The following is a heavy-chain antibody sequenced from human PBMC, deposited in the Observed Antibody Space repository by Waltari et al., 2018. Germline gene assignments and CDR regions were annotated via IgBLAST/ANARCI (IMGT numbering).Heavy chain of an antibody. J-gene: IGHJ4*02. V-gene: IGHV4-59*08. CDR1: GGSIPSYY. D-gene: IGHD3-16*01. CDR2: IYYTGTT. Sequence: QVQLQELGPGLVKPSETLSLTCTVSGGSIPSYYWSWFRQPPGKGLEWIGYIYYTGTTNYSPSLKSRVTMSVDTSKDQFSLKVTSVTAADTAMYYCARHEGGGLNALWGQGNLVTVSS. CDR3: ARHEGGGLNAL.